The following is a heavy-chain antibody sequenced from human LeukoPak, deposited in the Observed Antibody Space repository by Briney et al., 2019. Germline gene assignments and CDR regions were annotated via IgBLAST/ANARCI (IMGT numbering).Heavy chain of an antibody. V-gene: IGHV3-30*03. D-gene: IGHD2-8*01. CDR2: ISYDGSNK. CDR1: GFTFGSYG. Sequence: GSLRISFAASGFTFGSYGMHWVRQAPGKGLEWVAVISYDGSNKYYADSVKGRFTISRDNSKNTLYLQMNSLRAEDTAVYCTPTLVLGEWGQGTLVTVSS. CDR3: PTLVLGE. J-gene: IGHJ4*02.